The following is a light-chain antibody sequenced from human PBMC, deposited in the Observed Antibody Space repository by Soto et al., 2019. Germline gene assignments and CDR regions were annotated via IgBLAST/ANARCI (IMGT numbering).Light chain of an antibody. V-gene: IGKV1-33*01. CDR2: DAS. J-gene: IGKJ4*01. Sequence: DIQMTQSPSSPSASVGDRVTITCQASQDISNYLNWYQQKPGKAPKLLIYDASNLETGVPSRFSGSGSGTDFTFTISSLQPEDIATYYCQQYDNLLLLTFGGGTKVEIK. CDR1: QDISNY. CDR3: QQYDNLLLLT.